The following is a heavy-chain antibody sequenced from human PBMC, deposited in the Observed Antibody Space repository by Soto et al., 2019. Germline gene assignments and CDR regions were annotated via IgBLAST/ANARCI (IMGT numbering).Heavy chain of an antibody. V-gene: IGHV1-69*01. CDR2: IIPFFGTS. CDR1: GGTFSSYA. CDR3: ARVGYSTNYGMAV. D-gene: IGHD6-13*01. J-gene: IGHJ6*02. Sequence: QVQLVQSGAEVKKPGSSVKVSCKASGGTFSSYAVNWVRQAPGQGLEWMGGIIPFFGTSNYAQKFQGRVTITADESTSTAYMERRSLRSEDTAVYYCARVGYSTNYGMAVWGQGTTVTVSS.